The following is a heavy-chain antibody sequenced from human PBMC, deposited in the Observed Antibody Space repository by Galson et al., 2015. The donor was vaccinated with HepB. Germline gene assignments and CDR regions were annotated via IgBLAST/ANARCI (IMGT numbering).Heavy chain of an antibody. J-gene: IGHJ5*02. CDR2: ISSSSSTI. V-gene: IGHV3-48*01. CDR1: GFTFSSYS. CDR3: ARGITMVRGPHGWFDP. Sequence: SLRLSCAASGFTFSSYSMNWVRQAPGKGLEWVSYISSSSSTIYYADSVKGRFTISRDNAKNSRYLQMNSLRAEDTAVYYCARGITMVRGPHGWFDPWGQGTLVTVSS. D-gene: IGHD3-10*01.